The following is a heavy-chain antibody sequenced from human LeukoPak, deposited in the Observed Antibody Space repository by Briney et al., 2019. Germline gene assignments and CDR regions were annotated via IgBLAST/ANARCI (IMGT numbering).Heavy chain of an antibody. Sequence: PGGSLRLSCETAGFTFSSYVMHWVRRTPGKGLVWVSHINSDGSWTSYADSVKGRFTISKDNAKNTVYLQMNNLRAEDTAVYYCVSFYEAYWGRGTLVTVSS. CDR3: VSFYEAY. J-gene: IGHJ4*02. V-gene: IGHV3-74*01. D-gene: IGHD2/OR15-2a*01. CDR2: INSDGSWT. CDR1: GFTFSSYV.